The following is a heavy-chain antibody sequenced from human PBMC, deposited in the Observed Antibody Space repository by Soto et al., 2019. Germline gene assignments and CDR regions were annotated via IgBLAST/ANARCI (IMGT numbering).Heavy chain of an antibody. D-gene: IGHD4-17*01. Sequence: EVQLLESGGGLVQPGGSLRLSCAASGFTFSSYAMSWVRQAPGKGLEWVSAISGSGGSTYYADSVKGRFTISRENSKNTLYLQMNSLRAEDTAVYYCARDLVDSGADYFYYYGMDVWGQGTTVTVSS. CDR3: ARDLVDSGADYFYYYGMDV. V-gene: IGHV3-23*01. CDR1: GFTFSSYA. J-gene: IGHJ6*02. CDR2: ISGSGGST.